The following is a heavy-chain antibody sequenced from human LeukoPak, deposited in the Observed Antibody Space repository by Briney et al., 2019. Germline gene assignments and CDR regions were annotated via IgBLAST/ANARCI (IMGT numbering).Heavy chain of an antibody. V-gene: IGHV1-69*13. CDR1: GGTFSSYA. CDR2: SIPIFGTA. J-gene: IGHJ4*02. Sequence: ASVKVSCKASGGTFSSYAISWVRRAPGQGLEWMGGSIPIFGTADCAQKFQGRVTITADESTSTAYMALSSLRSEDTAVYYCAGEDDDCSGYYRWAFDYWGQGTLVTVSS. CDR3: AGEDDDCSGYYRWAFDY. D-gene: IGHD3-22*01.